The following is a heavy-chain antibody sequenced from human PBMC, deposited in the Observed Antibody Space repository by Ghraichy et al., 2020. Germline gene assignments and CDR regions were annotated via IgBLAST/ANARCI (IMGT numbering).Heavy chain of an antibody. V-gene: IGHV3-66*01. J-gene: IGHJ6*02. Sequence: GGSLRLSCAASGFTVSSNYMSWVRQAPGKGLEWVSVIYSGGSTYYADSVKGRFTISRDNSKNTLYLQMNSLRAEDTAVYYCARDRGSSGWDYYYYYGMDVWGQGTTVTVSS. D-gene: IGHD6-19*01. CDR2: IYSGGST. CDR3: ARDRGSSGWDYYYYYGMDV. CDR1: GFTVSSNY.